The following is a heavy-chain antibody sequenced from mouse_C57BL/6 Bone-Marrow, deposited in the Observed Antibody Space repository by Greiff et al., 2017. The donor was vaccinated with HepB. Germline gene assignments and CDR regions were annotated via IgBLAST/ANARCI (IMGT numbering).Heavy chain of an antibody. CDR3: ARLGYDYDRWLAF. CDR2: IDPSGSYT. D-gene: IGHD2-4*01. Sequence: QVQLKQPGAELVKPGASVKLSCKASGYTFTSYWMHWVKQRPGQGLEWIGEIDPSGSYTNYNEKFKGKSTLTVDKSSSTAYMQLSSLTSEDSAVYYCARLGYDYDRWLAFWGPGTPVTVSA. J-gene: IGHJ3*01. CDR1: GYTFTSYW. V-gene: IGHV1-69*01.